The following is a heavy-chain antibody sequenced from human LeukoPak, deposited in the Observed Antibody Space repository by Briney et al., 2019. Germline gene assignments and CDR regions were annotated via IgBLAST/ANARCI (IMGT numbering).Heavy chain of an antibody. CDR3: ARHRSLWGPSDDY. Sequence: GESLKISCKGSGYSFTSYWIGWVRQMPGKGLEWMGIIYPGDSDTRYSPSFQGQVTISADKSISTAYLQWSSLKASDTAMYYRARHRSLWGPSDDYWGQGTLVTLSS. CDR1: GYSFTSYW. D-gene: IGHD5-18*01. J-gene: IGHJ4*02. V-gene: IGHV5-51*01. CDR2: IYPGDSDT.